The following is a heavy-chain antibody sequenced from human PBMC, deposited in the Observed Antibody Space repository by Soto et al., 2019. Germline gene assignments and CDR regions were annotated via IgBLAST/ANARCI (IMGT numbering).Heavy chain of an antibody. V-gene: IGHV3-72*01. CDR1: GFTFIAHY. Sequence: PGGSLRLSCAASGFTFIAHYMGWVRQAPGKGLEWVGRIRNKANSYTTDYAASVKGRFTISRDDSENSLYLQMNSLKTEDTAVYYCARVSYYGLDVWGQGTTVTVSS. J-gene: IGHJ6*02. CDR2: IRNKANSYTT. CDR3: ARVSYYGLDV.